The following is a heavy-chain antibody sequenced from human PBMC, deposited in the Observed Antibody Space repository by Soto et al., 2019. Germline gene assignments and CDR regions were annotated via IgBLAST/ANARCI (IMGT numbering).Heavy chain of an antibody. D-gene: IGHD3-16*01. Sequence: PGGSLRLSCTASGFTSGDYAMSWFRQAPGKGLEWVGFIRSKAYGGTTEYAASVKGGFTISRDDSKSIAYLQMNSLKTEDTAVYYCTRWRPYAQPDYWGQGTLVTVSS. CDR2: IRSKAYGGTT. J-gene: IGHJ4*02. CDR3: TRWRPYAQPDY. V-gene: IGHV3-49*03. CDR1: GFTSGDYA.